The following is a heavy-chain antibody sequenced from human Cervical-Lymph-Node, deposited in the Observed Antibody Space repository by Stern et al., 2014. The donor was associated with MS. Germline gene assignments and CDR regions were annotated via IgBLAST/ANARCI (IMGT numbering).Heavy chain of an antibody. CDR3: ARRGTTGTIDGFDI. Sequence: EVQLVPSGTEVKKPGESVNISCEGSGYTFTSHWIAWVRQVPGKGLEWMGIIYPGDSDTRYSPSFQGRVTISADRSISTAYLQWRTLRASDTAMYYCARRGTTGTIDGFDIWGQGSMVTVSS. D-gene: IGHD1-1*01. V-gene: IGHV5-51*01. CDR2: IYPGDSDT. J-gene: IGHJ3*02. CDR1: GYTFTSHW.